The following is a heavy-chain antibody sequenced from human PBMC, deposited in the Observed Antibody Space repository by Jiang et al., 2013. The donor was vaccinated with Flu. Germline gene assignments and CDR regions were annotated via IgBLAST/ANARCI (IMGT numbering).Heavy chain of an antibody. CDR2: VHQSGAT. J-gene: IGHJ3*01. Sequence: GLVKPSETLSLTCSVSGGSISNYYWHWIRQPPGKGLEWIGYVHQSGATSYNPSLESRVIMSVDTFNNQFSPRLGSLTAADTAIYYCAREYSASDFWGQGTRVTVSS. CDR1: GGSISNYY. D-gene: IGHD2-21*01. CDR3: AREYSASDF. V-gene: IGHV4-59*01.